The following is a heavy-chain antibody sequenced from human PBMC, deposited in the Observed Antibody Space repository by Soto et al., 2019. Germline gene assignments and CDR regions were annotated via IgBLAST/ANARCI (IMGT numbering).Heavy chain of an antibody. CDR3: ARYEHGNSSRWFAP. D-gene: IGHD1-1*01. CDR2: IYTSGST. V-gene: IGHV4-4*07. J-gene: IGHJ5*01. CDR1: GGSISSYY. Sequence: SQTLSLTCTVSGGSISSYYWSWIRQPAGKGLEWIGRIYTSGSTNYNPSLKSRVTMSVDTSKNQFSLKLSSVTPADTAVYYCARYEHGNSSRWFAPWGQGTLVTVSA.